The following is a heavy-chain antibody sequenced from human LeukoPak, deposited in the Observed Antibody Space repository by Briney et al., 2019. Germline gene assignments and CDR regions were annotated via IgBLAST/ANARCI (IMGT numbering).Heavy chain of an antibody. CDR3: ARHGTGYDFWSGYDSYYYYYMDV. CDR1: GGSFSSSSYY. D-gene: IGHD3-3*01. CDR2: IYYSGRT. V-gene: IGHV4-39*07. Sequence: SETLSLTCTVSGGSFSSSSYYWGWIRQPPGQGLEWIGSIYYSGRTYYNPSLKSRVTISVDTSKNQFSLKLSSVTAADTAVYYCARHGTGYDFWSGYDSYYYYYMDVWGKGTTVTVSS. J-gene: IGHJ6*03.